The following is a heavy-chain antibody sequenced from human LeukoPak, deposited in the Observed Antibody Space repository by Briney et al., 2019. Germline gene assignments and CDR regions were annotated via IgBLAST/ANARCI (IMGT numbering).Heavy chain of an antibody. Sequence: SQTLSLTCTVSGGSISSVGYYWSWIRQHPGKGLEWIGYFYYSGSTYYNPSLKSRVTISVDTSKNQFSLKLSSVTAADTAVYYCARDRPRYNWFDPWGQGTLVTVSS. V-gene: IGHV4-31*03. CDR2: FYYSGST. CDR3: ARDRPRYNWFDP. CDR1: GGSISSVGYY. J-gene: IGHJ5*02.